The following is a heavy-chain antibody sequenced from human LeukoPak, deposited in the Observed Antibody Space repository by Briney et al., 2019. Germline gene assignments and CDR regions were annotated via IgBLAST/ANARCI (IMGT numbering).Heavy chain of an antibody. J-gene: IGHJ4*02. CDR1: GFTFSSYT. D-gene: IGHD5-18*01. CDR3: ARGMQLWYTDY. CDR2: ISSSSSYI. Sequence: PGGSLRLSCAASGFTFSSYTMNWVRQAPGKGLEWVSSISSSSSYIYYADSVKGRFTISRDNAKNSLYLQMNSLRAEDTTVYYCARGMQLWYTDYWGQGTLVTVSS. V-gene: IGHV3-21*01.